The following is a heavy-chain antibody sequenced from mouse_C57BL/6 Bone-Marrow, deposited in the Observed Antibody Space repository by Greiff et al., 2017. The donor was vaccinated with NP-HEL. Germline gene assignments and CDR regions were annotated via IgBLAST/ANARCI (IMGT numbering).Heavy chain of an antibody. CDR2: IYPGGGYT. CDR1: GYTFTNYW. D-gene: IGHD1-1*01. V-gene: IGHV1-63*01. Sequence: VQLQQSGAELVRPGTSVKMSCKASGYTFTNYWIGWAKQRPGHGLEWIGDIYPGGGYTNYNEKFKGKATLTADKSSSAAYMQFSSLTSEDSAIYYCARRDGSSYNYWGQGTTLTVSS. J-gene: IGHJ2*01. CDR3: ARRDGSSYNY.